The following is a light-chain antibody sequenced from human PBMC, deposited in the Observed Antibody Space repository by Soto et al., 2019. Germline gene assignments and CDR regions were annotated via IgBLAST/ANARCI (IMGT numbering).Light chain of an antibody. J-gene: IGLJ3*02. Sequence: QSVLTQPPSVSAAPGQRVTISCSGSSSNIGNNYVSWYQQVPRTAPKLLIYDDKRRPSGTPDRFTGSKSGTSATLDITGLQTGDEADYYCATWDSGLSALVFGGGTKL. CDR2: DDK. CDR3: ATWDSGLSALV. V-gene: IGLV1-51*01. CDR1: SSNIGNNY.